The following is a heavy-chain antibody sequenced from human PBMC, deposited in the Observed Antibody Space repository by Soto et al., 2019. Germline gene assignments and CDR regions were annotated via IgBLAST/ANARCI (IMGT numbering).Heavy chain of an antibody. V-gene: IGHV4-31*03. CDR3: ARLSSGGWPIDS. Sequence: QVQLQESGPGLIKGSQTLTLTCTVSGGSISSGGYYWSWIRQHPGKGLEWIGYTYNSATTYQSRSLNSRVSISADTSKNQFSLTLSSVTAADTAMYCCARLSSGGWPIDSWGQGTLVTVSS. J-gene: IGHJ4*02. D-gene: IGHD6-19*01. CDR2: TYNSATT. CDR1: GGSISSGGYY.